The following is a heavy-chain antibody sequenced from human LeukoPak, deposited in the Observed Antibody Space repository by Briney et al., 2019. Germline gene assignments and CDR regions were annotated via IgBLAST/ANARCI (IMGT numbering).Heavy chain of an antibody. D-gene: IGHD3-3*01. CDR2: ISAYNGNT. V-gene: IGHV1-18*01. CDR1: GYTFTSYG. Sequence: ASVKVSCKASGYTFTSYGISWLRQAPGQGLEWMGWISAYNGNTNYAQKLQGRVTMTRNTSISTAYMELSSLRSEDTAVYYCARDSRVTIFGVVNDYYYYYGMDVWGQGTTVTVSS. J-gene: IGHJ6*02. CDR3: ARDSRVTIFGVVNDYYYYYGMDV.